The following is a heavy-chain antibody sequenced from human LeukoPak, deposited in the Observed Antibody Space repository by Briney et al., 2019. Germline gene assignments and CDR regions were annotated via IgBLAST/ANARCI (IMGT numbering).Heavy chain of an antibody. J-gene: IGHJ3*02. CDR1: GGSISSGDYY. V-gene: IGHV4-30-4*08. D-gene: IGHD3-22*01. Sequence: SQTLSLTXTVSGGSISSGDYYWSWIRQPPGKGLEWIGYIYYSGSTYYNPSLKSRVTISVDTSKNQFSLKLSSVTAADTAVYYCARGDYDSSGYYGDAFDIWGQGTMVTVSS. CDR2: IYYSGST. CDR3: ARGDYDSSGYYGDAFDI.